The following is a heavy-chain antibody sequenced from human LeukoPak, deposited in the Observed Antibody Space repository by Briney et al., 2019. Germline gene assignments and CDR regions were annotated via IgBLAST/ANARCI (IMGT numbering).Heavy chain of an antibody. D-gene: IGHD6-19*01. J-gene: IGHJ6*03. CDR2: IYYSGST. Sequence: PSETLSLTCTVSGGSISSSSYYWGWIRQPPGKGLEWIGYIYYSGSTNYNPSLKSRVTISVDTSKNQFSLKLSSVTAADTAVYYCARVGYSSGWTHRIYYYYIDVWGKGTTVTISS. V-gene: IGHV4-61*05. CDR1: GGSISSSSYY. CDR3: ARVGYSSGWTHRIYYYYIDV.